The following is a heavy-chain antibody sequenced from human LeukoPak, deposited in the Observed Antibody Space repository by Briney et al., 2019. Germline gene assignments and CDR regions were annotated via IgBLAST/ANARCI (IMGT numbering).Heavy chain of an antibody. Sequence: GGSLRLSCAASGFTFSSYAMSWVRQAPGKGLEWVSAISGGGGSTYYADSVKGRFTISRDNSKNMLYLQMNSLRAEDTAVYYCAKDRFGSGSYPYYFDYWGQGTLVTVSS. J-gene: IGHJ4*02. D-gene: IGHD1-26*01. CDR2: ISGGGGST. CDR3: AKDRFGSGSYPYYFDY. V-gene: IGHV3-23*01. CDR1: GFTFSSYA.